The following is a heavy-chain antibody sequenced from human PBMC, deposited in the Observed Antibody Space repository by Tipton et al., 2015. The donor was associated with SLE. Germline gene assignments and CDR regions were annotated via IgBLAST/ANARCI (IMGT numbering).Heavy chain of an antibody. CDR1: GFTFSSYS. J-gene: IGHJ4*02. CDR2: ISSSSSYI. D-gene: IGHD6-19*01. CDR3: ARHPRAVAGQPTFDY. V-gene: IGHV3-21*01. Sequence: SLRLSCAASGFTFSSYSMNWVRQAPGKGLEWVSSISSSSSYIYYADSVKGRFTISRDNAKNSLYLQMNSLRAEDTAVYYCARHPRAVAGQPTFDYWGQGTLVTVSS.